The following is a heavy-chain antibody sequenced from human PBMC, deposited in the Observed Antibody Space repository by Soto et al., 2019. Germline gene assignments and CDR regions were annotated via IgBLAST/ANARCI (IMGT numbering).Heavy chain of an antibody. Sequence: ASVKVSCKASGYTFTSYSMHWVREAPGQRLEWMGWINAGNGNTKYSQKFQGRVTITRDTSASTAYMELSSLRSEDTAVYYCARGSSTSCYRCWFDPWGQGTLVTVSS. CDR1: GYTFTSYS. CDR3: ARGSSTSCYRCWFDP. J-gene: IGHJ5*02. V-gene: IGHV1-3*01. CDR2: INAGNGNT. D-gene: IGHD2-2*01.